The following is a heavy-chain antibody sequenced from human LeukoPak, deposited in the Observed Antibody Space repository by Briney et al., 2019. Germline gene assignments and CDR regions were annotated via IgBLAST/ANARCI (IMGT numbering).Heavy chain of an antibody. CDR1: GFTFSSYS. J-gene: IGHJ4*02. V-gene: IGHV3-21*01. CDR3: ARYSSLDY. CDR2: ISSGSSYI. Sequence: PGGSLRLSCAASGFTFSSYSMNWVRQAPGKGLEWVSSISSGSSYIYYADSVKGRFTISRDNAKNSLYLQMNSLRAEDTAVYYCARYSSLDYWGQGTLVTVSS. D-gene: IGHD6-13*01.